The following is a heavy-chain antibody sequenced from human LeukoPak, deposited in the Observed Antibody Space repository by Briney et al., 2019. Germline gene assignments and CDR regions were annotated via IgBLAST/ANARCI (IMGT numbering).Heavy chain of an antibody. CDR1: SVSISGYF. D-gene: IGHD2-2*01. CDR3: ARHEAYCSSTTCYHPYNCFDP. CDR2: TYHSGST. J-gene: IGHJ5*02. V-gene: IGHV4-59*08. Sequence: PAETLSLTCTVSSVSISGYFWNWIRQPPGKRLEWDGYTYHSGSTKYNPSLENRVTISSGTSKNQFSLKLSSVTAADTAVYYCARHEAYCSSTTCYHPYNCFDPWGQGTLVTVSS.